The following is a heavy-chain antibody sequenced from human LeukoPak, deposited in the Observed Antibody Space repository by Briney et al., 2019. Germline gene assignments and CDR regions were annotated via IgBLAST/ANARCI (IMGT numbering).Heavy chain of an antibody. CDR1: GFTFSKYA. CDR3: ARDSGYSYADDY. D-gene: IGHD5-18*01. J-gene: IGHJ4*02. CDR2: ISGSGGST. Sequence: GGSLRLSCTASGFTFSKYAMSWVRQAPGKGLEWVSDISGSGGSTYYADSVKGRFTISRDNAKDSLYLQMSSLRDEDTAVYYCARDSGYSYADDYWGQGTLVTVSS. V-gene: IGHV3-23*01.